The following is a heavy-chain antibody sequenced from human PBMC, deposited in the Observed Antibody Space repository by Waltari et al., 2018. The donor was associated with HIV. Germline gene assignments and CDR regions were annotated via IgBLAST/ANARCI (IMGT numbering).Heavy chain of an antibody. J-gene: IGHJ4*02. D-gene: IGHD6-19*01. CDR2: IYYSGST. CDR1: GGSISSPTYS. CDR3: TRLGSLRSGPSV. Sequence: QLQLQESGPGLVKPSETLSLTCTVSGGSISSPTYSCGCIRQPPGKGLEWLGGIYYSGSTYYNPSLKSRVTISVDTSKNQFSLSLTSVTAADTALYYCTRLGSLRSGPSVWGQGTLVTVSS. V-gene: IGHV4-39*01.